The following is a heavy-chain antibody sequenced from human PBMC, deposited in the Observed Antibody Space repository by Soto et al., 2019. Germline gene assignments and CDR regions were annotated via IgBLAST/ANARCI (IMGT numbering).Heavy chain of an antibody. CDR1: GFTFSSYG. Sequence: GGSLRLSCAASGFTFSSYGMHWVRQAPGKGLEWVAVIWYDGSNKYYADSVKGRFTISRDNSKNTLYLQMNSLRAEDTAVYYCARGPTIMTTAYYFDYWGQGTLVTVSS. CDR2: IWYDGSNK. CDR3: ARGPTIMTTAYYFDY. J-gene: IGHJ4*02. V-gene: IGHV3-33*01. D-gene: IGHD4-17*01.